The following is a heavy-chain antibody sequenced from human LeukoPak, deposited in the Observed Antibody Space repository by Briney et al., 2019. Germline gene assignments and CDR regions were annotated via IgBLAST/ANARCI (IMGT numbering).Heavy chain of an antibody. CDR1: GFTFSSYA. CDR2: ISYDGSNK. D-gene: IGHD1-26*01. V-gene: IGHV3-30-3*01. Sequence: GGSLRLSCAASGFTFSSYAMHWVRQAPGKGLEWVAVISYDGSNKYYADSVKGRFTISRDNSKNTLYLQMNSLRAEDTAVYYCARDLGLEVGATGEYYFDYWGQGTLVTVSS. CDR3: ARDLGLEVGATGEYYFDY. J-gene: IGHJ4*02.